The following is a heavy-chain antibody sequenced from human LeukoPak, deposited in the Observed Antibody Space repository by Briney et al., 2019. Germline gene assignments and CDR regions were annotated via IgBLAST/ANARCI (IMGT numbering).Heavy chain of an antibody. Sequence: SETLSLTCTVSGFTISSYYWSWIRQAPGKGLEWIGYIYYIGSTNYNPSLKSRVTISVDTSNNQFSLKLNSVTAADTAVYYCARVSAMVTMFDQWGQGTLVTVSS. CDR2: IYYIGST. J-gene: IGHJ4*02. CDR1: GFTISSYY. D-gene: IGHD5-18*01. V-gene: IGHV4-59*01. CDR3: ARVSAMVTMFDQ.